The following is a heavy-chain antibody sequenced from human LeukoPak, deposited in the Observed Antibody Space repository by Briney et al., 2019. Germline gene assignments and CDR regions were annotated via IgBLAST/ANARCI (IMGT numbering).Heavy chain of an antibody. V-gene: IGHV3-21*01. CDR3: ARLGYPYSGYPRGDY. CDR1: GFTFSSYS. Sequence: GGSLRLSCAASGFTFSSYSMNWVRQAPGKGLEWVSSISSSSSYIYYADSVKGRFTISRDNAKNSLYLQMNSLRAEDTAVYYCARLGYPYSGYPRGDYWGQGTLVTVSS. D-gene: IGHD5-12*01. J-gene: IGHJ4*02. CDR2: ISSSSSYI.